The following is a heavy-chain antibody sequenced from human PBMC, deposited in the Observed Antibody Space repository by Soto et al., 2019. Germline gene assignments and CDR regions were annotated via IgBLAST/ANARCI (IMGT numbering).Heavy chain of an antibody. V-gene: IGHV3-9*01. CDR2: ISWNSGTI. Sequence: PGGSLRLSCAASGFTFDDYAMHWVRQAPGKGLEWVSGISWNSGTIGYADSVKGRFTVSRDNAKNSLYLQMNSLRAEDTAVYYGARHILLVGTNHRGPGTLVTVSS. J-gene: IGHJ4*02. CDR3: ARHILLVGTNH. D-gene: IGHD1-26*01. CDR1: GFTFDDYA.